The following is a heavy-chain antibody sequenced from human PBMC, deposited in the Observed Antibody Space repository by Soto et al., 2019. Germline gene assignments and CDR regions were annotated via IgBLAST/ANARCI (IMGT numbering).Heavy chain of an antibody. D-gene: IGHD4-4*01. CDR1: GYSFTSYW. CDR3: ARLGASVTTRPTGNDY. J-gene: IGHJ4*02. Sequence: RGESLKISCKGSGYSFTSYWIGWVRQMPGKGLEWMGIIYPGDSDTRYSPSFQGQVTISADKSISTAYLQWSSLKASDTAMYYCARLGASVTTRPTGNDYWGQGTLVTVSS. CDR2: IYPGDSDT. V-gene: IGHV5-51*01.